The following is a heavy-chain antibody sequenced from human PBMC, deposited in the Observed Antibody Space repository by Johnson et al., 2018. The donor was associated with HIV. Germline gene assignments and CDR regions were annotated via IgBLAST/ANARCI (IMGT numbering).Heavy chain of an antibody. CDR3: AKDCVGVWWSRAFDI. CDR1: GFTFSNYA. Sequence: VQLVESGGGVVQPGRSLRLSCAASGFTFSNYAMHWVRQAPGKGLEWVSAISGSGGSTYYADSVKGRFTISRDNSKNTLYLQMNSLRAEDTAVYYCAKDCVGVWWSRAFDIWGQVTMVTVSS. D-gene: IGHD2-21*01. J-gene: IGHJ3*02. CDR2: ISGSGGST. V-gene: IGHV3-23*04.